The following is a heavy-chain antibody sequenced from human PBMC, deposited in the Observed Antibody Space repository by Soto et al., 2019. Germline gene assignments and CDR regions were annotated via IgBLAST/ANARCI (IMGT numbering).Heavy chain of an antibody. CDR2: IVVESGST. Sequence: ASVKLSCKASGFDFGSFGIQFLRQTRGRGLEWMGWIVVESGSTNYARHFQGRVAFSRDMSSTTAYMDLYDLKSDDTAVYLCSADHPHMPIGWPFWGQGTTVIVAS. V-gene: IGHV1-58*02. J-gene: IGHJ6*02. CDR3: SADHPHMPIGWPF. CDR1: GFDFGSFG. D-gene: IGHD2-2*01.